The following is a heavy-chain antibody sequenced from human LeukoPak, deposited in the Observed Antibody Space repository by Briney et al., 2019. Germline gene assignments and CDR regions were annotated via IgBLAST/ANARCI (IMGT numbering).Heavy chain of an antibody. J-gene: IGHJ4*02. V-gene: IGHV3-23*01. Sequence: GGSLRLSCAASGFTFSRYSMNWVRQAPGKGLEWVSGVSGSGGDPYYADSVKGRFTISRDNSKDTLYLQMNSLRAEDTAVYYCAKGSYYDSSGYGPFDCWGQGTLVTV. CDR2: VSGSGGDP. CDR3: AKGSYYDSSGYGPFDC. CDR1: GFTFSRYS. D-gene: IGHD3-22*01.